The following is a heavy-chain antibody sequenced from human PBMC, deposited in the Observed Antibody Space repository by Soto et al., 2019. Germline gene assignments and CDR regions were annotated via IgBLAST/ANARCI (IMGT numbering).Heavy chain of an antibody. CDR2: VGTVNTNT. V-gene: IGHV1-18*01. J-gene: IGHJ4*02. CDR1: GYTFTSYG. Sequence: ASVKVSCKTAGYTFTSYGLAWLRQAPGQRPEWMGWVGTVNTNTNYAEKFQGRVTMTSDTSTTTTYMGLTNLRSDDNAVHYCARALNPDRSAYYSFAYWVQGTLVTVTS. CDR3: ARALNPDRSAYYSFAY. D-gene: IGHD3-22*01.